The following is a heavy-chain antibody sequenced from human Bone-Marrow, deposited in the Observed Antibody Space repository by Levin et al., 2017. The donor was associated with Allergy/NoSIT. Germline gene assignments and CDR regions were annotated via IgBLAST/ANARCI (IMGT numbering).Heavy chain of an antibody. Sequence: GESLKISCAASGFTFSSYAMSWVRQAPGKGLEWVSAISGSGGSTYYADSVKGRFTISRDNSKNTLYLQMNSLRAEDTAVYYCAKELRGYSYGGFPWSWGQGTLVTVSS. CDR2: ISGSGGST. J-gene: IGHJ4*02. CDR3: AKELRGYSYGGFPWS. V-gene: IGHV3-23*01. CDR1: GFTFSSYA. D-gene: IGHD5-18*01.